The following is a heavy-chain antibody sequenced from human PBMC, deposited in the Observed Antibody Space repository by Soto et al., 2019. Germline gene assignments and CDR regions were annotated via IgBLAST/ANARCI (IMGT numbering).Heavy chain of an antibody. V-gene: IGHV3-49*04. CDR3: TTYYYDSSGYYLGYFDY. Sequence: PVGSLRLSCTASGFTFGDYAMSWVRQAPGKGLEWVGFIRSKAYGGTTEYAASVKGRFTISRDDSKSIAYLQMNSLKTEDTAVYYCTTYYYDSSGYYLGYFDYWAQGTLVTVSS. CDR1: GFTFGDYA. J-gene: IGHJ4*02. CDR2: IRSKAYGGTT. D-gene: IGHD3-22*01.